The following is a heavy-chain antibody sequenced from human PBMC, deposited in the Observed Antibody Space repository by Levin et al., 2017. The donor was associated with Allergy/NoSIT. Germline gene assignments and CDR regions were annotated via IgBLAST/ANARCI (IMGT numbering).Heavy chain of an antibody. CDR2: ISGSSSHT. CDR1: GFTFSDSY. CDR3: ARDSGYNSGPKGHY. V-gene: IGHV3-11*05. Sequence: GGSLRLSCAASGFTFSDSYMSWIRQAPGKGLEWISYISGSSSHTNYADSVKGRFTVSRDNAKNSLYLQMNSLRAEDTAVYYCARDSGYNSGPKGHYWGQGTLVTVSS. D-gene: IGHD6-25*01. J-gene: IGHJ4*02.